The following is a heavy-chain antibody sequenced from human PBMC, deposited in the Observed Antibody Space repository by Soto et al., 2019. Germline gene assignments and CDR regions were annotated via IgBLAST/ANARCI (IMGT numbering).Heavy chain of an antibody. V-gene: IGHV3-21*01. CDR3: AIDSESIASLRAFAI. J-gene: IGHJ3*02. Sequence: EVQLGESGGGLVNPGGALRLSCAASGFTFSSYSMNWVRHAPGKGLEWVSSISSSSSYICYADSVKGRFTISRDNAKNSLYLQMHSMRAEDTAVEYCAIDSESIASLRAFAILGQVTMVTVSS. CDR2: ISSSSSYI. CDR1: GFTFSSYS. D-gene: IGHD6-6*01.